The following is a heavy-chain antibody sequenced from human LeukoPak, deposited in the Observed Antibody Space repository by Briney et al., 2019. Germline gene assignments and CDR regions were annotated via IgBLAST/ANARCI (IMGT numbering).Heavy chain of an antibody. D-gene: IGHD1-7*01. CDR2: IYYSGST. V-gene: IGHV4-59*01. CDR3: ARYQGITGTTIHDAFDI. Sequence: PSETLSLTCTVSGGSISSYYWSWIRQPPGKGLEWIGYIYYSGSTNYNPSLKSRVTISVDTSKNQFSLKLSSVTAADTAVYYCARYQGITGTTIHDAFDIWGQGTMVTVSS. J-gene: IGHJ3*02. CDR1: GGSISSYY.